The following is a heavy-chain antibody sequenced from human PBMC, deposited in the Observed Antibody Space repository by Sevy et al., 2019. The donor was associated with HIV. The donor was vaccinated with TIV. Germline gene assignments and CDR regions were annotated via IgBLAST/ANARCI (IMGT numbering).Heavy chain of an antibody. D-gene: IGHD2-2*01. CDR1: GGSISSGGYY. Sequence: SETLSLTCTVSGGSISSGGYYWSWIRQHPGKGLERIGYIYYSGSTYYNPSLKSRVTISVDTSKNQFSLKLSSVTAADTAVYYCARGGGGIVVVPAAPYNWFDPWGQGTLVTVSS. CDR3: ARGGGGIVVVPAAPYNWFDP. J-gene: IGHJ5*02. V-gene: IGHV4-31*03. CDR2: IYYSGST.